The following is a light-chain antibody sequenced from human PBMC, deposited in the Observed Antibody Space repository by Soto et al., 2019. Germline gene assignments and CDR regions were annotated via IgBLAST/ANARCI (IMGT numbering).Light chain of an antibody. V-gene: IGLV2-14*01. CDR1: SSDVGGYNY. Sequence: QSALTAPASVSGSPGQAITISCTGTSSDVGGYNYVSWHQQHPGKAPKLMIYEVSSRPSGVSNRFSGSKSGNTASLTISGLQGEDEADYYCTSYTSTSTWVFGGGTKLTVL. CDR3: TSYTSTSTWV. J-gene: IGLJ3*02. CDR2: EVS.